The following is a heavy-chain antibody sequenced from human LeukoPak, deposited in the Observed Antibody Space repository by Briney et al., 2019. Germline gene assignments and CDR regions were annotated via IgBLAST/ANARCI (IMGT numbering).Heavy chain of an antibody. J-gene: IGHJ4*02. V-gene: IGHV4-39*01. Sequence: SETLSRTCTVSGGSISRSDDYWAWIRQPPGEGLEWIGSIYYRGNTYYNPSLKSRVTISVDTSKNQFSLKLSSVTAADTAVYYCARRRSSFGDPFDSWGQGTLVTVSS. CDR3: ARRRSSFGDPFDS. CDR2: IYYRGNT. CDR1: GGSISRSDDY. D-gene: IGHD4-17*01.